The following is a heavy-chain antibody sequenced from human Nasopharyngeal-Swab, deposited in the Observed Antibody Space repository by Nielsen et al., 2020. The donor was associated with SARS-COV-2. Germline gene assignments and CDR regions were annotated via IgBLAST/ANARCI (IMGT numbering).Heavy chain of an antibody. D-gene: IGHD3-3*01. J-gene: IGHJ6*03. Sequence: VRQAPGKGLEWVAVISYDGSNKYYADSVKGRFTISRDNAKTSLYLQMNSLRAEDTAVYYCARDLGFNTIFGVVIRKPYYMDVWGKGTTVTVSS. CDR2: ISYDGSNK. CDR3: ARDLGFNTIFGVVIRKPYYMDV. V-gene: IGHV3-30-3*01.